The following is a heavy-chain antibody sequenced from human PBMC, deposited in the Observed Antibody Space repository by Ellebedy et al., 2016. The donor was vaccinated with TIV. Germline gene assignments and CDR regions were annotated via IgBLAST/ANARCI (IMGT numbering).Heavy chain of an antibody. D-gene: IGHD6-13*01. Sequence: GGSLRLSCAASGITFSSSAMHWVRQAPGKGLEWLAVISSDGSNKYYADSVKGRFTISRDNSNNKMYLRMSSLRAEDTAVYYCARDGQSSRWPIDAFDIWGQGTMVTVSS. CDR2: ISSDGSNK. J-gene: IGHJ3*02. V-gene: IGHV3-30*15. CDR3: ARDGQSSRWPIDAFDI. CDR1: GITFSSSA.